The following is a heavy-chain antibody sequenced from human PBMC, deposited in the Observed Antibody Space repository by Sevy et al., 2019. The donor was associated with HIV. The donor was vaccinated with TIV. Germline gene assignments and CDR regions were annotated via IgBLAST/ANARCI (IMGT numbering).Heavy chain of an antibody. CDR1: GFTFSSYA. V-gene: IGHV3-23*01. CDR3: AKGPTYYYDSSGYYYFDH. D-gene: IGHD3-22*01. CDR2: ISGSGGST. J-gene: IGHJ4*02. Sequence: GRSLRLSCAASGFTFSSYAMSWVRQAPGKGLEWVSAISGSGGSTYYADSVKGRFTISRDNSKNTLYLQMNSLRAEDTAVYYCAKGPTYYYDSSGYYYFDHWGQGTLVTVSS.